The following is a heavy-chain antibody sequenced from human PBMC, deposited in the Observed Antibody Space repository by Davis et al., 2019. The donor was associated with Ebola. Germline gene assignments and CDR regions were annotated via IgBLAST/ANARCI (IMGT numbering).Heavy chain of an antibody. D-gene: IGHD3-3*01. CDR1: GYTFTSYG. CDR2: ISAYNGNT. V-gene: IGHV1-18*01. CDR3: ARDTYYDFWSGYRPYYYYYGMDV. Sequence: ASVQVSCKASGYTFTSYGISWVRQAPGQGLEWMGWISAYNGNTNYAQKLQGRVTMTTDTSTSTAYMELRSLRSDDTAVYYWARDTYYDFWSGYRPYYYYYGMDVWGQGTTVTVSS. J-gene: IGHJ6*02.